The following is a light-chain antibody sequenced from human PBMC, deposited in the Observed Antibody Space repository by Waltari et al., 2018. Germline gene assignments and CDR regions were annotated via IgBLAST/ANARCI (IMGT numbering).Light chain of an antibody. CDR2: KAS. CDR3: QQYRISPWT. CDR1: ESINSW. V-gene: IGKV1-5*03. J-gene: IGKJ1*01. Sequence: DIQMTQSPSPLSAFVGDTVTNTCRASESINSWLAWYQEKPGKAPKLLIQKASNLESGVPSRFSGSGSGTEFTLTISSLQADDFASYYCQQYRISPWTFGQGTKVEI.